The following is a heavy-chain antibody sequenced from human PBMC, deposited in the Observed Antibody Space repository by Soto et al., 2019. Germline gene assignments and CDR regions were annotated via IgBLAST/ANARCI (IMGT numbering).Heavy chain of an antibody. V-gene: IGHV4-31*03. CDR1: GGSISSGGYY. CDR3: ARVTTIFGVADQCFDY. J-gene: IGHJ4*02. CDR2: IYYSGST. Sequence: QVQLQESGPGLVKPSQTLSLTCTVSGGSISSGGYYWSWIRQHPGKGLEWIGYIYYSGSTYYNPSLKSRVTISVDTSKNQFSLKLSSVTASDTAVYYCARVTTIFGVADQCFDYWGQGTLVTVSS. D-gene: IGHD3-3*01.